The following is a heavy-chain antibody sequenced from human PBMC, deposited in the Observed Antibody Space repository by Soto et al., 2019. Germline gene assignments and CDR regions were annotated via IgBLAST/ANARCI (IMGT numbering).Heavy chain of an antibody. Sequence: GGSLSLSCEGSGFTFRSHSMNCVRQAPGRGLGWVASISTSSSFIYYGDSGRGRFIISRDNAKNSLDLQMDSLRVEDTAVYYCARENKDVNKSTSISSGFHGMDVWGQGITVTVSS. V-gene: IGHV3-21*01. CDR2: ISTSSSFI. D-gene: IGHD2-2*01. J-gene: IGHJ6*02. CDR1: GFTFRSHS. CDR3: ARENKDVNKSTSISSGFHGMDV.